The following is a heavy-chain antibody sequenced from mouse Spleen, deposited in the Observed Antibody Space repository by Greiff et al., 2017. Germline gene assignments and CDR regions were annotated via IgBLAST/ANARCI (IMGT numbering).Heavy chain of an antibody. V-gene: IGHV3-6*01. J-gene: IGHJ1*01. D-gene: IGHD1-1*01. CDR1: GYSITSGYY. Sequence: EVKLMESGPGLVKPSQSLSLTCSVTGYSITSGYYWNWIRQFPGNKLEWMGYISYDGSNNYNPSLKNRISITRDTSKNQFFLKLNSVTTEDTATYYCAREEVHYYGSYFDVWGAGTTVTVSS. CDR2: ISYDGSN. CDR3: AREEVHYYGSYFDV.